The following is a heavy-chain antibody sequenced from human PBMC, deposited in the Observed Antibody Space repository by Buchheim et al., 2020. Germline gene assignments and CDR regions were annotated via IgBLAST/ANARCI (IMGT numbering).Heavy chain of an antibody. D-gene: IGHD2-15*01. V-gene: IGHV3-30-3*01. CDR2: ISYDGSNK. CDR1: GFTFSSYA. Sequence: QVQLVESGGGVVQPGRSLRLSCAASGFTFSSYAMHWVRQAPGKGLEWVAVISYDGSNKYYADSVKGRFTISRDNSNNTLYLQMNSLGAEDTAVYYCARDIKGCSGGSCYHPGGMDVWGQGTT. CDR3: ARDIKGCSGGSCYHPGGMDV. J-gene: IGHJ6*02.